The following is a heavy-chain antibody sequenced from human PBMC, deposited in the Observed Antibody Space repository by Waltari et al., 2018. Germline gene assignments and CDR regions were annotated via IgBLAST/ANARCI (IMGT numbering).Heavy chain of an antibody. D-gene: IGHD3-10*01. V-gene: IGHV4-4*07. CDR3: AREIHYYGSGSYYVDN. CDR1: GGSISSYY. J-gene: IGHJ4*02. CDR2: IYTSGST. Sequence: QVQLQESGPGLVKPSETLSLTCTVSGGSISSYYWSWIRQPAGKGLEWIGRIYTSGSTNYNPSLKSRVTMSVDTSKNQFSLKLSSVTAADTAVYYCAREIHYYGSGSYYVDNWGQGTLVTVSS.